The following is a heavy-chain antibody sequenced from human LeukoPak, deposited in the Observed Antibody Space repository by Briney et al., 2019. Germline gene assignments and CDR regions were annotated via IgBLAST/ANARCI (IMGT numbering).Heavy chain of an antibody. CDR3: ARDSHYYYDCSAYYDY. CDR1: GYTFTGYY. D-gene: IGHD3-22*01. V-gene: IGHV1-2*06. Sequence: ASVKVSCKASGYTFTGYYMHWVRQAPGQGLEWMGRINPNSGGTNYAQKFQGRVTMTRDTSISTAYMELSRPRSDDTAVYYCARDSHYYYDCSAYYDYWGQGTLVTVSS. J-gene: IGHJ4*02. CDR2: INPNSGGT.